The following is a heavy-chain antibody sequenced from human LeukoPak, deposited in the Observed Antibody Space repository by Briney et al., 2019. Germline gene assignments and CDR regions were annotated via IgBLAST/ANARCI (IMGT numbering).Heavy chain of an antibody. CDR2: SSSSSSYI. D-gene: IGHD2-15*01. J-gene: IGHJ4*02. CDR3: ARGDLGYCSGGSCYSPDY. CDR1: GFTFSSYS. V-gene: IGHV3-21*01. Sequence: GGSLRLSCAASGFTFSSYSMKWVRQAPGKGLEWVSSSSSSSSYIHYADSVKGGLTISRDNANHSLYLQMNSLRAEDTAVYYCARGDLGYCSGGSCYSPDYWGQGTLVTVSS.